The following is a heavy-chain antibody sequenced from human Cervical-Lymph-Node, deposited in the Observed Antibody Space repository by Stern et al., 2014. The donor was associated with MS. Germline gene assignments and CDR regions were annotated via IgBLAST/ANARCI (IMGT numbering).Heavy chain of an antibody. CDR1: GFTFSSYG. V-gene: IGHV3-30*18. CDR2: ISYDGSNK. Sequence: VHLVESGGGVVQPGRSLRLSCAASGFTFSSYGMHWVRQAPGKGLEWVAVISYDGSNKYYADSVKGRFTISRDNSKNTLYLQMNSLRAEDTAVYYCAKVEEITIFGVAYYGMDVWGQGTTVTVSS. J-gene: IGHJ6*02. D-gene: IGHD3-3*01. CDR3: AKVEEITIFGVAYYGMDV.